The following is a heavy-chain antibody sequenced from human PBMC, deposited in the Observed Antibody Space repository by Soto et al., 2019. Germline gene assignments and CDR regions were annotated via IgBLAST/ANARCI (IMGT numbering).Heavy chain of an antibody. CDR1: GFTFSTYA. CDR2: ISGSGSSR. D-gene: IGHD3-10*01. J-gene: IGHJ4*02. Sequence: GSLILSCAASGFTFSTYAMSWVRQAPGKGLEWVSAISGSGSSRYYADSAKGRFTISRDNSKNTLFLQLNSLRAEDTAVYYCAKELLRLGESLERYFDYWGQGTLVTVSS. CDR3: AKELLRLGESLERYFDY. V-gene: IGHV3-23*01.